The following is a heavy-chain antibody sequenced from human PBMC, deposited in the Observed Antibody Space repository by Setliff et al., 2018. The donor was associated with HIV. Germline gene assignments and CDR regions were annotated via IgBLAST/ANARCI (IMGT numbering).Heavy chain of an antibody. D-gene: IGHD2-2*01. J-gene: IGHJ6*03. CDR2: IFFTGNT. V-gene: IGHV4-59*01. CDR3: VRGYCSSTTCYEDYYYMDV. Sequence: SETLSLTCTVSGGSISGYYWGWIRQPPGKGLEYIGSIFFTGNTIYNPSLKARVTLSVDMSKNQVFLRLSSVTAADTAVYYCVRGYCSSTTCYEDYYYMDVWGKGSTVTVSS. CDR1: GGSISGYY.